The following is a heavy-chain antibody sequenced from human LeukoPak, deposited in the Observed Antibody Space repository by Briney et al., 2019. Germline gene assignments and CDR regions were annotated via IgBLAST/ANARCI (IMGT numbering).Heavy chain of an antibody. V-gene: IGHV3-7*04. D-gene: IGHD3-10*01. CDR2: IKQDGSEK. CDR3: ASDREYYYGSGSFDY. CDR1: GFTVSSYW. J-gene: IGHJ4*02. Sequence: GGTLSLSCAASGFTVSSYWMSWVHQAPGKRPERLANIKQDGSEKYYVDSVKGRFTISRDNAKNSLYLQMNSLRAEDTAVYYCASDREYYYGSGSFDYWGQGTLVTVSS.